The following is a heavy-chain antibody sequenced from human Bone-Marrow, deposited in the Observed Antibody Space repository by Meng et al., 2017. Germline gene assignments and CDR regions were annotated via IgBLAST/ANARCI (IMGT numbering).Heavy chain of an antibody. Sequence: QVQLQESVPGLLKPSQTLSLTCTVSGCSISSGDYYWSWIRQPPGKGLEWIGYIYYSGSTYYNPSLKSRVTISVDTSKNQFSLKLSSVTAADTAVYYCARDRGIAAAGQDNNWFDPWGQGTLVTVSS. J-gene: IGHJ5*02. CDR1: GCSISSGDYY. CDR3: ARDRGIAAAGQDNNWFDP. CDR2: IYYSGST. D-gene: IGHD6-13*01. V-gene: IGHV4-30-4*01.